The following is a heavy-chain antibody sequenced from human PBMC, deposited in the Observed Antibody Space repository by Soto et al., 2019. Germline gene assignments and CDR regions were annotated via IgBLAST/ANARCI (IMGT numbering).Heavy chain of an antibody. Sequence: EVQLLESGGGLVQPGGSLRLSCAASGFTFSSYAMRWVRQAPVKGLEWVSAISGSGGSTYYADSVKGRFTISRDNPKNTLYLQMNSLRAEATAVYYCARRGSGSYYDYWGQGTLVTVSS. V-gene: IGHV3-23*01. J-gene: IGHJ4*02. D-gene: IGHD1-26*01. CDR2: ISGSGGST. CDR3: ARRGSGSYYDY. CDR1: GFTFSSYA.